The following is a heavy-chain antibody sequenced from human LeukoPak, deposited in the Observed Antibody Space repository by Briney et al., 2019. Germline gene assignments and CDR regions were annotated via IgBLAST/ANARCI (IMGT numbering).Heavy chain of an antibody. Sequence: PSETLSLTCSVSGGSISIYYWTWIRQIPGKGLEWIGYIYYTGTTNYNPLFESRATISVDTSKNQFSLKLTSVTAADTAVYFCARGEDFERYYLAYWGQGTLVTVS. CDR1: GGSISIYY. CDR2: IYYTGTT. D-gene: IGHD3-9*01. V-gene: IGHV4-59*01. J-gene: IGHJ4*02. CDR3: ARGEDFERYYLAY.